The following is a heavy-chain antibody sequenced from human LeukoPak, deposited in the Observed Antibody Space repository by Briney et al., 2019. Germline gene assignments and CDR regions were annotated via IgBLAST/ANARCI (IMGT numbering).Heavy chain of an antibody. CDR2: ITASSTAI. Sequence: GGSLRLSCAASGFTFNTYTMNWVRQAPGKGLEWVSSITASSTAIYSADSVKGRFTISRDNSKNTLYLQMNSLRAEDTAVYYCAKSGGVVRMHCSSTSCPLTYYYYYYYMDVWGKGTTVTISS. CDR3: AKSGGVVRMHCSSTSCPLTYYYYYYYMDV. J-gene: IGHJ6*03. V-gene: IGHV3-23*01. D-gene: IGHD2-2*01. CDR1: GFTFNTYT.